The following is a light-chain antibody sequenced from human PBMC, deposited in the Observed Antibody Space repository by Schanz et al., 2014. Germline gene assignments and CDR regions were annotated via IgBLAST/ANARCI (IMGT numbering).Light chain of an antibody. CDR2: GAS. CDR1: QSVSSSF. J-gene: IGKJ2*01. CDR3: QHYGNSPLYT. Sequence: EIVLTQSPGTLSLSPGERATLSCRASQSVSSSFLAWYQQKPGQAPRLLIYGASSRATGIPDRFSGSGSGTDFTLTISRLDPEDFAVYYCQHYGNSPLYTFGQGTKLEIK. V-gene: IGKV3-20*01.